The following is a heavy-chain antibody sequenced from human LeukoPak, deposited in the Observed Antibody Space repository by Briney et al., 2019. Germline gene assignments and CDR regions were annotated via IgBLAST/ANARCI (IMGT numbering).Heavy chain of an antibody. V-gene: IGHV3-30-3*01. CDR1: GFTFSSSA. D-gene: IGHD3-9*01. CDR2: ISYDGTNK. CDR3: ARDFGWLSGFDN. Sequence: GGSLRLSCAASGFTFSSSAIHWVRQAPGKGLEWVAIISYDGTNKYYADSVRGRFTISRDNSKNTLYLQMNSLRAEDTAVYYCARDFGWLSGFDNWGQGTLVTVSS. J-gene: IGHJ4*02.